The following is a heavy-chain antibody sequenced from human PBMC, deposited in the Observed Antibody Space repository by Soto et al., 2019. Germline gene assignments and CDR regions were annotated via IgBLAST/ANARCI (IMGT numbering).Heavy chain of an antibody. CDR3: ARGALDFDY. J-gene: IGHJ4*02. CDR1: GYTFTYYA. Sequence: ASVKVSCKASGYTFTYYAVTWVRQAPGQGLEWMGWISAYNGHAKYAQNLQGRLTLTTDTSTNTAYMELRSLRSDDTAVYYCARGALDFDYWGQGTLVTVSS. V-gene: IGHV1-18*01. D-gene: IGHD3-16*01. CDR2: ISAYNGHA.